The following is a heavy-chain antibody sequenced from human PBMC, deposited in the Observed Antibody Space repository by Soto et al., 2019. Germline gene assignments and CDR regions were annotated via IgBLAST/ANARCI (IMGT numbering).Heavy chain of an antibody. J-gene: IGHJ4*01. CDR2: ISGSGDTT. CDR3: AKDMKYNWNDDDY. Sequence: EVQLLESGGGLVQPGGSLRLSCAGSGFTFSSYAMSWVRQARGKGLEWVSAISGSGDTTYYADSVKGRFTISRDNSKNTLYLQMNRLRVEDTAVYYCAKDMKYNWNDDDYWGHGILVTVSS. D-gene: IGHD1-20*01. V-gene: IGHV3-23*01. CDR1: GFTFSSYA.